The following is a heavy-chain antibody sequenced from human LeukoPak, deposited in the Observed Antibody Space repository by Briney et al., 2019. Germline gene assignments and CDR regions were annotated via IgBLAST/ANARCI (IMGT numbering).Heavy chain of an antibody. CDR1: GYSFTSYA. Sequence: ASVKVSCKASGYSFTSYAMHWVRQAPGQGLEWMGWINADNGDTKYSQKFQGRVTITGDTSASTAYMEVSSLRSEDTAVYYCARDVSSSSDYWGQGTLVTVSS. CDR3: ARDVSSSSDY. V-gene: IGHV1-3*01. D-gene: IGHD6-6*01. CDR2: INADNGDT. J-gene: IGHJ4*02.